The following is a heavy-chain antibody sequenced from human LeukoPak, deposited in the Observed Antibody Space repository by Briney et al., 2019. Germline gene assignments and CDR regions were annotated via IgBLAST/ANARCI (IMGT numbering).Heavy chain of an antibody. Sequence: PSETLSLTCTVSGGSISSGGYFWSWIRQHPGKGLEWIRYIYYSGSTYYSPSLKSRVTISVDTSKNQFSLKLNSVTAEDTAVYYCAKGGSKGPLRGSSWKIVWYFDLWGRGTLVTVSS. CDR1: GGSISSGGYF. J-gene: IGHJ2*01. CDR2: IYYSGST. D-gene: IGHD6-13*01. CDR3: AKGGSKGPLRGSSWKIVWYFDL. V-gene: IGHV4-31*03.